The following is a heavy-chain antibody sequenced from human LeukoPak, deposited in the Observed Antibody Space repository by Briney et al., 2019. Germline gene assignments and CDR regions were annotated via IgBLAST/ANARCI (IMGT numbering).Heavy chain of an antibody. CDR1: GFTFSSYA. V-gene: IGHV3-30*18. Sequence: GGSLRLSCAASGFTFSSYAMHWVRQAPGKGLEWMAFISYDGSNKYYADSVKGRFTISRDNSKNTLYLQMNSLRAEDTAVYYCAKDKWELLGYLDYWGQGTLVTVSS. CDR2: ISYDGSNK. CDR3: AKDKWELLGYLDY. J-gene: IGHJ4*02. D-gene: IGHD1-26*01.